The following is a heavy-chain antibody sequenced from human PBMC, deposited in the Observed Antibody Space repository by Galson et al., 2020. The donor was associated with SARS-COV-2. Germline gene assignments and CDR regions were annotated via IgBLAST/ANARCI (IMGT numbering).Heavy chain of an antibody. CDR1: GFSFSTNS. J-gene: IGHJ3*02. D-gene: IGHD2-8*02. Sequence: KIGESLKISCEASGFSFSTNSVNWVRQAPGKGLEWVSYISTRSNYIYYADSVKGRFTISRDNAKNSLLLQMNSLRVEDTAVYYCASGGYTTGWGAFDIWGQGTKVTVSS. CDR3: ASGGYTTGWGAFDI. CDR2: ISTRSNYI. V-gene: IGHV3-21*01.